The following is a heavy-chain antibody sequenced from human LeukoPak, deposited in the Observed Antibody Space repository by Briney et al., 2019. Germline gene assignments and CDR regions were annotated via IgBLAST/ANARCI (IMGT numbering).Heavy chain of an antibody. CDR2: ISGSGGST. V-gene: IGHV3-23*01. J-gene: IGHJ4*02. CDR1: GFTFSSYA. D-gene: IGHD3-10*01. CDR3: AKDPPCDLLWFGEFPDY. Sequence: GGSLRLSCAASGFTFSSYAMSWVRQAPGKGLEWVSAISGSGGSTYYADSVKGRFTISRDNSKNTLYLQMNSLRAEDTAVYYCAKDPPCDLLWFGEFPDYWGQGTLVTVSS.